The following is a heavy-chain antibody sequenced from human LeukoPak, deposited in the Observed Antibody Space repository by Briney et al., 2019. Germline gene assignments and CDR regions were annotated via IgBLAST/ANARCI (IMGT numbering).Heavy chain of an antibody. V-gene: IGHV3-21*01. CDR3: ARDFGSSGYYYGY. J-gene: IGHJ4*02. CDR1: GFTFSSYS. D-gene: IGHD3-22*01. CDR2: ISSSSSDI. Sequence: GGSLRLSCAASGFTFSSYSMTWVRQAPGKGPHWVSSISSSSSDIYYADSVKGRFTISRDNSKNTLYLQMNSLRAEDTAVYYCARDFGSSGYYYGYWGQGTLVTVSS.